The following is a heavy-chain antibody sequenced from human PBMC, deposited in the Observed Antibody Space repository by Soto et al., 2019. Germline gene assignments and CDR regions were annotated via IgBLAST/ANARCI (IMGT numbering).Heavy chain of an antibody. CDR3: AREGQGDFGDYLPGGYFDS. CDR2: ISSSATTI. Sequence: QVELVESGGGLAKPGGSLRLSCAASGFTFSDYYMSWIRQAPGKGLEWISYISSSATTIHYADSVKGRFTISRDNAKNSLSLQMNSLRFEDTAVYFCAREGQGDFGDYLPGGYFDSWGQGTLVTVSS. J-gene: IGHJ4*02. D-gene: IGHD4-17*01. CDR1: GFTFSDYY. V-gene: IGHV3-11*01.